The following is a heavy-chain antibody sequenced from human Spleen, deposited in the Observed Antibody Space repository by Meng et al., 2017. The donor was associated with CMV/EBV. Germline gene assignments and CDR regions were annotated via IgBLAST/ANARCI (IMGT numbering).Heavy chain of an antibody. CDR1: VYSFMSYW. Sequence: KVSCKASVYSFMSYWIGWVRQMPGKGLEWMGIIYPGDSDAKYSPSFQGQVTISADKSISTAYLQWSSQKASDTAMYFCARQGSLERPPSNWGQGTLVTVSS. D-gene: IGHD1-1*01. V-gene: IGHV5-51*01. J-gene: IGHJ4*02. CDR2: IYPGDSDA. CDR3: ARQGSLERPPSN.